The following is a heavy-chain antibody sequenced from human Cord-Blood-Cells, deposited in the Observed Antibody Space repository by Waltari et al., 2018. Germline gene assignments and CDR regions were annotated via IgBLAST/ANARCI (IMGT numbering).Heavy chain of an antibody. V-gene: IGHV1-69*12. D-gene: IGHD6-13*01. CDR3: ARDGYSSSWYAFDI. CDR2: TIPITGTA. Sequence: QVQLVQSGAEVKKPGSSVKVSCKASGGTFSSYAISWVRQAPGQGLEWMGGTIPITGTAAYAQKCQVRVTMAAYECTSTAEMGLSSLGSEDVAVYYCARDGYSSSWYAFDIWGQGTMVTVSS. J-gene: IGHJ3*02. CDR1: GGTFSSYA.